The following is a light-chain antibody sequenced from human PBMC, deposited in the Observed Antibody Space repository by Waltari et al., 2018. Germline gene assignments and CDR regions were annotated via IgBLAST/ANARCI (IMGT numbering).Light chain of an antibody. J-gene: IGLJ3*02. Sequence: SYELTQPPSVSVSPGQTASITCTGDELGDKYACWYQQQPGQSPVFVIYQDTKRPSGIPERFSGSSSGNTATLTIRGTQAMDEADYYCQAWDRGTWVFGGGTKLTVL. CDR1: ELGDKY. V-gene: IGLV3-1*01. CDR2: QDT. CDR3: QAWDRGTWV.